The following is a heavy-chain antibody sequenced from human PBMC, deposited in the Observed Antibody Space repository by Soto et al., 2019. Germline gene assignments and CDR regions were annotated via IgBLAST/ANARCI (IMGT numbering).Heavy chain of an antibody. V-gene: IGHV4-31*03. CDR1: GGSISSGGYY. Sequence: PSETLSLTCTVSGGSISSGGYYWSWIRQHPGKGLEWIGYIYYSGSTYYNPSLKSRVTISVDTSKNQFSLKLSSVTAADTAVYYCASPYYDFWSGYNPNGMDVWGQGTTVTVSS. CDR3: ASPYYDFWSGYNPNGMDV. J-gene: IGHJ6*02. D-gene: IGHD3-3*01. CDR2: IYYSGST.